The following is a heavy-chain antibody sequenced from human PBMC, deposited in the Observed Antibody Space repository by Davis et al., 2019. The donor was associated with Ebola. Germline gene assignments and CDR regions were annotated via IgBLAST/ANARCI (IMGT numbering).Heavy chain of an antibody. V-gene: IGHV3-30*02. CDR1: GFIFSSYG. CDR2: IRYDGINK. J-gene: IGHJ4*02. Sequence: PGGSLRLSCAASGFIFSSYGMHWVRQAPGKGLEWVTSIRYDGINKFYVESVKGRFTISRDNSKNTLYLQMNSLRAEDTAVYYCAKGQGSGHNWGQGTLVTVSS. D-gene: IGHD2-15*01. CDR3: AKGQGSGHN.